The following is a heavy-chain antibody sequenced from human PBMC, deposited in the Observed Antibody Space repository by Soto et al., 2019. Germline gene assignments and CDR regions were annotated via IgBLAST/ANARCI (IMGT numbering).Heavy chain of an antibody. V-gene: IGHV4-4*02. D-gene: IGHD2-21*02. CDR3: AREIVTAGGNNYFDP. CDR2: VYHTGDT. CDR1: GGTVASSHW. Sequence: KPSETLSLTCGVSGGTVASSHWWSWVRQSPGGGLEWIGNVYHTGDTNLNPSLQSRDTISVDKSNNQFSLRLNSLTAADTAVYFCAREIVTAGGNNYFDPWGPGTLVTVSS. J-gene: IGHJ5*02.